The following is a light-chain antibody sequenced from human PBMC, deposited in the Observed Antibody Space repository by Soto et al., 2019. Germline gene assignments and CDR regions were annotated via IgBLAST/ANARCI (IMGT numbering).Light chain of an antibody. CDR3: HQFGSSART. J-gene: IGKJ1*01. V-gene: IGKV3-20*01. CDR2: GAS. Sequence: EIVLTQSPGTLSLSPGERATLSCRASQSVSSTDLVWYQQKPGQAPRLLIYGASSRATGIPDRFSGSGSGTDFTLTISRLEPEDFAVYYCHQFGSSARTFDQGTEVEV. CDR1: QSVSSTD.